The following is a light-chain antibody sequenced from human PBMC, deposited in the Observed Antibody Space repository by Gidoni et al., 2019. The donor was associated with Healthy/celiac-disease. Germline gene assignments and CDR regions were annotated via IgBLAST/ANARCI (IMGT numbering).Light chain of an antibody. CDR2: DAS. J-gene: IGKJ5*01. Sequence: DIQMTQSPSPLSASVGDRVTTTCQASQDISNYLTWYQQKPEKAPKLLIYDASNLETGVPSRFSGSGSGTDFTFTISSLQPEDIATYYCQQYDNLPLTFGQXTRLEIK. CDR1: QDISNY. V-gene: IGKV1-33*01. CDR3: QQYDNLPLT.